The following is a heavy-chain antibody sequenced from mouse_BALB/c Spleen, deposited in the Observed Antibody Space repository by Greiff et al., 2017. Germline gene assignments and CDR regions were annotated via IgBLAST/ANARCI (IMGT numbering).Heavy chain of an antibody. V-gene: IGHV1-82*01. CDR2: IYPGDGDT. CDR3: ARWGRYDFDY. D-gene: IGHD2-14*01. CDR1: GYAFSSSW. Sequence: VKLQESGPELVKPGASVKISCKASGYAFSSSWMNWVKQRPGQGLEWIGRIYPGDGDTNYNGKFKGKATLTADKSSSTAYMQLSSLTSVDSAVYFCARWGRYDFDYWGQGTTLTVSS. J-gene: IGHJ2*01.